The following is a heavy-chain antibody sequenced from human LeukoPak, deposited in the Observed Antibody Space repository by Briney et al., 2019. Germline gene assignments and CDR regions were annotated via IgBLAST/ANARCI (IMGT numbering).Heavy chain of an antibody. V-gene: IGHV3-43*02. CDR3: AKDLGYSSSPDY. CDR1: GFTFDNYA. Sequence: GSLRLSCAASGFTFDNYAMHWVRQAPGKGLEWVSLISADGTIFYADSVRGRFTISRDNSKNSVYLQMNSLRTEDTALYYCAKDLGYSSSPDYWGQGTLVTVSS. D-gene: IGHD6-13*01. CDR2: ISADGTI. J-gene: IGHJ4*02.